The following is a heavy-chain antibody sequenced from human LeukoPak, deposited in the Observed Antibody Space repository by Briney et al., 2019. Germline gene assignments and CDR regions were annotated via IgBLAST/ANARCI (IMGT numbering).Heavy chain of an antibody. CDR2: ISSGGSAI. J-gene: IGHJ4*02. CDR3: ARSYSSAYYY. V-gene: IGHV3-48*03. CDR1: GFIFSTYG. Sequence: PGGSLRLSCAASGFIFSTYGMNWVRQAPGKGLEWISYISSGGSAIYYADSVKGRFTISRDNAKNFLYLQMNSLRAEDTAVYYCARSYSSAYYYWGQGTLVTVSS. D-gene: IGHD3-22*01.